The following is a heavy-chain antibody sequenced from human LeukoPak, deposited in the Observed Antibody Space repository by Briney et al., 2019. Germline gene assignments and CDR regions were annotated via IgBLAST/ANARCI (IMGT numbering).Heavy chain of an antibody. V-gene: IGHV1-2*02. CDR2: MNPNSDAT. CDR1: GYTFTSYD. J-gene: IGHJ5*02. Sequence: ASVKVSCKASGYTFTSYDINWVRQAPGQGLEWMGWMNPNSDATNYAQKFQDRVTMTKDTSISTAYMEVSRLRSDDTAFYYCTRGNSYRTPRWFDPWGQGTLVTVSS. CDR3: TRGNSYRTPRWFDP. D-gene: IGHD5-18*01.